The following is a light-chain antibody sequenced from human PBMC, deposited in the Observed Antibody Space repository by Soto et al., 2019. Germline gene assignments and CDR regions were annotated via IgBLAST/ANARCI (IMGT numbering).Light chain of an antibody. J-gene: IGLJ1*01. CDR3: SSYTSSSTL. V-gene: IGLV2-14*01. CDR2: EVS. Sequence: QSVLTXPASVSGSPGQSITISCTGTSSDVGGYNYVSWYQQHPGKAPKLMIYEVSNRPSGVSNRFSGSKSGNTASLTISGLQAEDEADYYCSSYTSSSTLFGTGTKVTVL. CDR1: SSDVGGYNY.